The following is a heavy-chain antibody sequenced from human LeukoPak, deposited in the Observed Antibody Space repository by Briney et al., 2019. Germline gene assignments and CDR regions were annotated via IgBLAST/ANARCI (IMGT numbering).Heavy chain of an antibody. D-gene: IGHD4-17*01. V-gene: IGHV3-23*01. Sequence: GGSLRLSCAASGFIFSNYALSWVRQAPGRGLEFVACVSGSSWSTYYADSVKGRFTISRDDSENTVYLQMRSVRAEDSAVYYCAKWPHGEYGEFSGWYFQLWGRGTLVTVSS. CDR3: AKWPHGEYGEFSGWYFQL. CDR1: GFIFSNYA. J-gene: IGHJ2*01. CDR2: VSGSSWST.